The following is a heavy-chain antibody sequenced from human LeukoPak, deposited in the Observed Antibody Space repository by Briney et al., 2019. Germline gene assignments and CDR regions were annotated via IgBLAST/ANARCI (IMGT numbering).Heavy chain of an antibody. Sequence: GGSLRLSCAASGFTVSSTYMSWVRQAPGKGLEWVSIIYSAGSTYYADSVKGRFTISRDNSKNTLYLQINSLRAEDTAVYYCAKGHCTNGICWLDWGQGTLVTVSS. CDR1: GFTVSSTY. V-gene: IGHV3-53*01. CDR2: IYSAGST. D-gene: IGHD2-8*01. CDR3: AKGHCTNGICWLD. J-gene: IGHJ4*02.